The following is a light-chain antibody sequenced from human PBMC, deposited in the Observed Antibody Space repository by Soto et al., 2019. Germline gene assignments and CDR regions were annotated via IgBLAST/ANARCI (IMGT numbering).Light chain of an antibody. CDR2: EVA. CDR1: SSDVGSYNR. J-gene: IGLJ2*01. V-gene: IGLV2-18*02. Sequence: SALTQPPSVSGSPGQSVTISCTGTSSDVGSYNRVSWYQQPPGTAPKLMIYEVANRPSGVPDRFSGSKSGNTASLTISGLQAEDGADYYCSSYTTSSTWVFGGGTKLTVL. CDR3: SSYTTSSTWV.